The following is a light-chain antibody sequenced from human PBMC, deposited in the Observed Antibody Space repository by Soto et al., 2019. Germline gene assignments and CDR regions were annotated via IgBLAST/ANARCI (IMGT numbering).Light chain of an antibody. Sequence: EIVVRQSPGIMSLSPGERATLSCRASQSVGSNYLAWYQQKPGQAPRLLIYGTSYKSNDIPDRFSGGGSGTDVTLTINRLEPEDFAVYFCQQYRSSPWTFGQGTKVEVK. V-gene: IGKV3-20*01. CDR1: QSVGSNY. CDR3: QQYRSSPWT. J-gene: IGKJ1*01. CDR2: GTS.